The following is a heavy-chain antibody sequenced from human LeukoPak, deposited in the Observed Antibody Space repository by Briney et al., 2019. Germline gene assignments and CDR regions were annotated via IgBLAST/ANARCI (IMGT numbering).Heavy chain of an antibody. CDR2: ISSDGGTR. CDR1: GFTFSSYW. CDR3: AKEYDSGGYGAYFDY. D-gene: IGHD3-10*01. V-gene: IGHV3-30*18. Sequence: GGSLRLSCAASGFTFSSYWMNWARQAPGKGLEWVAVISSDGGTRYYADSVKGRFTLSRDNSRNTLDLQMNSLGPEDTAVYYCAKEYDSGGYGAYFDYWGQGTLVTVSS. J-gene: IGHJ4*02.